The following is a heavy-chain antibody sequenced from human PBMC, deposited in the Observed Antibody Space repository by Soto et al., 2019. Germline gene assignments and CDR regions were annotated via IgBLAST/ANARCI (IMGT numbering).Heavy chain of an antibody. CDR3: ARWWSGSRQGCDR. Sequence: QVQLQESGPGLVKPSQTLSLTCTVSGGSISSGDYYWSWIRQHPGKGLEWIGYIYYSGSTYYNPALNGRVPFSVDTSKNRFSLMLSSVTAADTAGYYCARWWSGSRQGCDRCGQGTPGTVSS. V-gene: IGHV4-31*03. CDR1: GGSISSGDYY. CDR2: IYYSGST. J-gene: IGHJ5*02. D-gene: IGHD3-3*01.